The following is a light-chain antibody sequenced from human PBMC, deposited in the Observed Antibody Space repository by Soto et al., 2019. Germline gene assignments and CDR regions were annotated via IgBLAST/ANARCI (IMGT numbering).Light chain of an antibody. CDR2: GAS. V-gene: IGKV3-20*01. Sequence: EIVLTQSPGTRSVSPGERATLSCRASQSGFSTYLAWFQQKPGQAPRLLIFGASTRAAGVPDRFSGSGSATDFTLTISRLEHEDFAVYYCHQYGNSPWTIGQGTLVE. CDR1: QSGFSTY. J-gene: IGKJ1*01. CDR3: HQYGNSPWT.